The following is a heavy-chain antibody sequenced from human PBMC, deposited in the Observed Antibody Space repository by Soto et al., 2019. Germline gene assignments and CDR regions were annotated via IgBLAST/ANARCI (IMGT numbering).Heavy chain of an antibody. J-gene: IGHJ4*02. Sequence: EVQLLESGGGSVEPGGSLRLSCAASGFTFRTYAMSWVRQAPGKGLEWVSGITGSGISTYYADTVQGRFTISRDNSKNTLYLQMNSLRAEDTAVYYCANVGRGYNYGDYWGQGTLVTVSS. CDR3: ANVGRGYNYGDY. CDR2: ITGSGIST. CDR1: GFTFRTYA. D-gene: IGHD5-18*01. V-gene: IGHV3-23*01.